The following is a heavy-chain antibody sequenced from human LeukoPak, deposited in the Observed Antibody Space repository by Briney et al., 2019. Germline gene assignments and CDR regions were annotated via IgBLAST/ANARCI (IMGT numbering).Heavy chain of an antibody. D-gene: IGHD3-10*01. CDR2: IYPGDSDT. Sequence: GESLKISCKGSGYSFNNYWIGWVRQMPRKGLELMGIIYPGDSDTRYSPSFQGQVTISADKSISTAYLQWSSLKASDTAMYYCARCAFYCYYSGNYPCYFDFWGQGTLVTVSS. CDR1: GYSFNNYW. CDR3: ARCAFYCYYSGNYPCYFDF. J-gene: IGHJ4*02. V-gene: IGHV5-51*01.